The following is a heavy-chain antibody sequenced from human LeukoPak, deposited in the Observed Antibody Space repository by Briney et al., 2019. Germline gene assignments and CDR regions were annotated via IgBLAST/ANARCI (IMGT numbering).Heavy chain of an antibody. CDR3: ARDAPNVDTSF. D-gene: IGHD5-18*01. CDR1: GFTFSSYS. J-gene: IGHJ4*02. V-gene: IGHV3-21*01. CDR2: ISSSSSYI. Sequence: PGGSLRFYGAASGFTFSSYSMDWVRQAPGKGLEWVSSISSSSSYIYYADSVKGRFTISRDNAKNSLYLQMNSLRAEDTAVYYCARDAPNVDTSFWGQGTLVTVSS.